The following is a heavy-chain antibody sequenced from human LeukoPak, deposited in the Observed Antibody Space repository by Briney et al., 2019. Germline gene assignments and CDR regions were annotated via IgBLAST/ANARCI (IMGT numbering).Heavy chain of an antibody. CDR2: INHSGST. V-gene: IGHV4-34*01. D-gene: IGHD3-22*01. J-gene: IGHJ3*02. CDR3: ARAGGYQGAFDI. CDR1: GGSFSCYY. Sequence: PSETLSLTCAVYGGSFSCYYWSWIRQPPGKGLEWIGEINHSGSTNYNPSLESRVTISVDTSKNQFSLKLSSVTGADTAVYYCARAGGYQGAFDIWGQGKMVTVSS.